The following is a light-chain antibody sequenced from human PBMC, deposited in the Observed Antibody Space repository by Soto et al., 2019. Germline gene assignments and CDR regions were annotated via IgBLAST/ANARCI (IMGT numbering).Light chain of an antibody. Sequence: DSQMTKYASSLSASIGDRVTITCRASQTIRKSLNWYQQKAETAPKLLIFGASSLQSGVPSRFSASGSGTEFTLTIISLQPEDFVTYHCQESYSTLWPFGQRGMVDI. CDR2: GAS. CDR1: QTIRKS. J-gene: IGKJ1*01. CDR3: QESYSTLWP. V-gene: IGKV1-39*01.